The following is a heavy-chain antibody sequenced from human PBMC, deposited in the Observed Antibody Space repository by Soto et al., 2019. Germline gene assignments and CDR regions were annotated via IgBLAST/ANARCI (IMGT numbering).Heavy chain of an antibody. J-gene: IGHJ4*02. D-gene: IGHD4-17*01. V-gene: IGHV4-59*12. Sequence: SETLSLTCTVSGGSISSYYWSWIRQPPGKGLEWIGYIYYSGSTYYNPSLKSRVTISVDTSKNQFSLKLSSVTAADTAVYYCARENSNYGDFDYWGQGTLVTVSS. CDR1: GGSISSYY. CDR2: IYYSGST. CDR3: ARENSNYGDFDY.